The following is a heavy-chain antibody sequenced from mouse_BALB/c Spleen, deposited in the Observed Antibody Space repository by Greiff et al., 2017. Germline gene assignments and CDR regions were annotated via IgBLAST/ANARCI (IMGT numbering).Heavy chain of an antibody. V-gene: IGHV5-6*01. CDR3: ARHAGNYPYFDY. D-gene: IGHD2-1*01. CDR2: ISSGGSYT. CDR1: GFTFSSYG. Sequence: EVKVVESGGDLVKPGGSLKLSCAASGFTFSSYGMSWVRQTPDKRLEWVATISSGGSYTYYPDSVKGRFTISRDNAKNTLYLQMSSLKSEDTAMYYCARHAGNYPYFDYWGQGTTLTVSS. J-gene: IGHJ2*01.